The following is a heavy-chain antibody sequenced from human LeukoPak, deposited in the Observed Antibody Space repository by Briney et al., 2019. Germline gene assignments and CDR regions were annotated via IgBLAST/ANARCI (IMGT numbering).Heavy chain of an antibody. D-gene: IGHD4-17*01. Sequence: ASVKVSCKASGYTFTGYYMHWVRQAPGQGLEWMGWISAYNGNTNYAQKLQGRVTMTTDTSTSTAYMELRSLRSDDTAVYYCARGPLYGDHDYWGQGTLVTVSS. CDR3: ARGPLYGDHDY. J-gene: IGHJ4*02. CDR1: GYTFTGYY. CDR2: ISAYNGNT. V-gene: IGHV1-18*04.